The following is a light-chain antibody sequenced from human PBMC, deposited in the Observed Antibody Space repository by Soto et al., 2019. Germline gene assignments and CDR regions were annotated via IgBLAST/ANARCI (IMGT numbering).Light chain of an antibody. CDR3: QTWGTGIQI. Sequence: QPVLPQSPSASASLGASVKLTCTLSSGHSSYAIAWHQQKPEKGPRYLMKLNSDGSHSKGDGIPDRFSGSSSGAERYLTISSLQSEDEADYYCQTWGTGIQIFGGGTKLTVL. CDR1: SGHSSYA. CDR2: LNSDGSH. V-gene: IGLV4-69*01. J-gene: IGLJ2*01.